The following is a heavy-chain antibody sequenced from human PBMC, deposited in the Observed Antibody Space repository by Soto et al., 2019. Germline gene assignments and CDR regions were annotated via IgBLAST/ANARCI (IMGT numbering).Heavy chain of an antibody. D-gene: IGHD3-16*01. Sequence: ASVKVSCKASGYTFTSYAMHWVRQAPGQRLEWMGWINAGNGNTKYSQKFQGRVTITRDTSASTAYMELSSLRSEDTAVYYCARDLDYDYIWGSYYFDIWGQGTMVTVS. J-gene: IGHJ3*02. V-gene: IGHV1-3*01. CDR3: ARDLDYDYIWGSYYFDI. CDR1: GYTFTSYA. CDR2: INAGNGNT.